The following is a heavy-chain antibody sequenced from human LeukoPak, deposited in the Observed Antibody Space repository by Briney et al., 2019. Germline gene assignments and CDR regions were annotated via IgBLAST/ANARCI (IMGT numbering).Heavy chain of an antibody. V-gene: IGHV1-18*01. CDR1: GYTFTSYG. CDR2: ISAYNGNT. Sequence: ASVKVSCKASGYTFTSYGISWVRQAPGQGLEWMGWISAYNGNTNYAQKLQGRVTMTTDTSTSTAYMELRSLRSDDTAVYYCARDIVVVVAATNSFDYWGQGTLVTVSS. D-gene: IGHD2-15*01. CDR3: ARDIVVVVAATNSFDY. J-gene: IGHJ4*02.